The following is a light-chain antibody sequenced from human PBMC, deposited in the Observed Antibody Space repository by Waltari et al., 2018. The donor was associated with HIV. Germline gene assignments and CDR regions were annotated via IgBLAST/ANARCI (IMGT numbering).Light chain of an antibody. CDR2: AAS. V-gene: IGKV3-20*01. Sequence: ETVLTQSPGTLSLSLEERATLSCRDSRSVSSNSLTWYQQRPVHAPRLLIYAASTRATAIPDSFSGSGSGTDFTLTISRLEPEDFAVYYCQQYGTSPYTFGQGTKVEI. CDR1: RSVSSNS. CDR3: QQYGTSPYT. J-gene: IGKJ2*01.